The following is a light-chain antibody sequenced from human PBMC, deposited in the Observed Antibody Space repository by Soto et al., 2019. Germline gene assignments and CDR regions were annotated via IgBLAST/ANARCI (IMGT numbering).Light chain of an antibody. CDR3: QQYGSSPWT. J-gene: IGKJ1*01. CDR2: GAS. Sequence: ENVLTQSPGTLYLSPGERATLSCRTSQTIRSNYLAWYRQTPGQAPRLVIYGASNRATGIADRFSGSGSGTDLYLVISRLEAEDFVLYYCQQYGSSPWTFGQGTKVEIK. CDR1: QTIRSNY. V-gene: IGKV3-20*01.